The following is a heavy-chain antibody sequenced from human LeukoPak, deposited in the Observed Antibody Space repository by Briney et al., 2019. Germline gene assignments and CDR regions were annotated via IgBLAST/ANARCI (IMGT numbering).Heavy chain of an antibody. J-gene: IGHJ4*02. CDR3: ASLNSGSYRFDY. D-gene: IGHD3-10*01. CDR2: INPNSGGT. V-gene: IGHV1-2*06. CDR1: GYTFTGYY. Sequence: GASVKVSCKASGYTFTGYYMHWVRQAPGQGLEWMGRINPNSGGTNYAQKFQGRVTMTRDTSISTAYMELSRVRSDDTAVYYCASLNSGSYRFDYWGQGTLVTVSS.